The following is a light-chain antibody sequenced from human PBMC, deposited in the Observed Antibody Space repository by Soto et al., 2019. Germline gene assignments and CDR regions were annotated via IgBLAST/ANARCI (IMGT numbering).Light chain of an antibody. CDR2: DVS. Sequence: QSVLTQPASVSGSPGQSITISCTGTSSDVGGYNYVSWYQQPPGKAPKLMIYDVSNRPSGVSNRFSGSQSGNTASLTISGLQAEDEADYYCSSYTSTSTYVFGTGTKVTVL. J-gene: IGLJ1*01. V-gene: IGLV2-14*01. CDR3: SSYTSTSTYV. CDR1: SSDVGGYNY.